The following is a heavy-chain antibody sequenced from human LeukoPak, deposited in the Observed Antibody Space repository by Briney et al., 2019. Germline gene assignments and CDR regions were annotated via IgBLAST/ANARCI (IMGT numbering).Heavy chain of an antibody. Sequence: SQTLSLTCAVSGGSFSSGGYYWSWIRHHPGKGLEWLACVSYSGIAYYNPSLKSRLTISVDTSKNQFSLELSSVTAADTALYYCARVLYDYYFDYWGQGTLVTVSS. V-gene: IGHV4-31*11. CDR2: VSYSGIA. D-gene: IGHD2/OR15-2a*01. CDR1: GGSFSSGGYY. CDR3: ARVLYDYYFDY. J-gene: IGHJ4*02.